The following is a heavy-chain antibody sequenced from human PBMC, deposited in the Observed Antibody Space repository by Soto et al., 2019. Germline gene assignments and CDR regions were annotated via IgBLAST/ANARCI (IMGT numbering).Heavy chain of an antibody. V-gene: IGHV3-74*01. CDR1: GFTFSSYW. D-gene: IGHD5-12*01. CDR3: ARGAWTAWYWDH. J-gene: IGHJ2*01. Sequence: EVQLVESGGGLVQPGGSLRLSCAASGFTFSSYWMHWVRQDPGKGLVWVSRINSDGSSTNYADSVKGRFTISRDNAENTLYLQMNRLGAEDSAVYYCARGAWTAWYWDHWGRGTLVTVSS. CDR2: INSDGSST.